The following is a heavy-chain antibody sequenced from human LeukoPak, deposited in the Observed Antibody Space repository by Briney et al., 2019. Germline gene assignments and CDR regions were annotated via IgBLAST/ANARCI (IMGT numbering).Heavy chain of an antibody. CDR1: GGSFSGYY. Sequence: SETLSLTCAVYGGSFSGYYWSWIRQPPGKGLEWIGEINHSGSTNYNPSLKSRVTMSVDTSKNQFSLKLSSVTAADTAVYYCARLCPGSCYPGERRGYSYGYLNYYYYYGTDVWGQGTTVTVSS. CDR3: ARLCPGSCYPGERRGYSYGYLNYYYYYGTDV. CDR2: INHSGST. V-gene: IGHV4-34*01. D-gene: IGHD5-18*01. J-gene: IGHJ6*02.